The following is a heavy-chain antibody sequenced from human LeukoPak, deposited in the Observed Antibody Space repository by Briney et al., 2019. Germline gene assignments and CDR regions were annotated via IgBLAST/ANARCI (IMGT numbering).Heavy chain of an antibody. V-gene: IGHV3-23*01. J-gene: IGHJ5*02. CDR3: AKDPIAVAGKRDWFDP. Sequence: AGGSLRLSCAASGFTFSSYAMSWVRQAPGKGLEWVSAIRGSGGSTYYADSVKGRFTISRDNSKNTLYLQMNSLRAEDTAVYYCAKDPIAVAGKRDWFDPWGQGTLVTVSS. CDR2: IRGSGGST. CDR1: GFTFSSYA. D-gene: IGHD6-19*01.